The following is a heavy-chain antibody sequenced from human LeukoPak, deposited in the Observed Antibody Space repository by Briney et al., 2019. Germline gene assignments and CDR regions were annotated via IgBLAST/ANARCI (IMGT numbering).Heavy chain of an antibody. CDR3: ARDLWNYYGSGSLENWFDP. Sequence: PSETLSLTCAVYGGSFSGYYWSWIRQPPGKGLEWIGEINHSGSTNYNPSLKSRVTISVDTSKNQFSLNLFSVTAADTAVYYCARDLWNYYGSGSLENWFDPWGQGTLVTVSS. J-gene: IGHJ5*02. D-gene: IGHD3-10*01. V-gene: IGHV4-34*01. CDR2: INHSGST. CDR1: GGSFSGYY.